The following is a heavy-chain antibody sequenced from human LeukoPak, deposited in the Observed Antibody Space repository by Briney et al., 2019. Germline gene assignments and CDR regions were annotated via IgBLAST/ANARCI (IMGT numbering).Heavy chain of an antibody. D-gene: IGHD3-22*01. J-gene: IGHJ4*02. CDR3: AKDLGSSSGY. CDR1: GFTFSSYG. Sequence: PGGSLRLSCGASGFTFSSYGMHWVRQAPGKGLEWVAVISYDGSNKYYADSVKGRFTISRDNSKNTLYLQMNSLRAEDTAVYYCAKDLGSSSGYWGQGTLVTVSS. V-gene: IGHV3-30*18. CDR2: ISYDGSNK.